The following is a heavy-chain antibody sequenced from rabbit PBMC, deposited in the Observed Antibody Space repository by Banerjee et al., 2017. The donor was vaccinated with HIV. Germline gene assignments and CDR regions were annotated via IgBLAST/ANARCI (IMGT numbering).Heavy chain of an antibody. J-gene: IGHJ4*01. D-gene: IGHD1-1*01. V-gene: IGHV1S45*01. CDR3: ARGADNNWYIPYFRL. CDR2: IGTGGDDDGT. Sequence: QEQLEESGGGLVKPEGSLTLTCKASGFSFSNNYVMCWVRQAPGKGLEWIACIGTGGDDDGTYCASWAKGRFTISKTSSTTVTLQMTSLTAADTATYFCARGADNNWYIPYFRLWGPGTLVTVS. CDR1: GFSFSNNYV.